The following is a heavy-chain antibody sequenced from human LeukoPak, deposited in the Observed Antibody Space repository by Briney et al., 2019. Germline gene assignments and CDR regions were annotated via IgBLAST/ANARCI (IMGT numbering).Heavy chain of an antibody. CDR3: AREDYYGSGFDP. CDR1: GGTFSSYT. V-gene: IGHV1-69*04. D-gene: IGHD3-10*01. Sequence: SVKVSCKASGGTFSSYTISWVRQAPGQGLEWMGRVIPILGMANYAQKFQGRVTITADKSTSTAYMELSSLRSEDTAVYYCAREDYYGSGFDPWGQGTLVTVSS. CDR2: VIPILGMA. J-gene: IGHJ5*02.